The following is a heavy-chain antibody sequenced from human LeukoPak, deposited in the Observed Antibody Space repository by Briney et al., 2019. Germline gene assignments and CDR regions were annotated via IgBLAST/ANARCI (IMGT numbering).Heavy chain of an antibody. J-gene: IGHJ5*02. D-gene: IGHD3-22*01. CDR3: ARDYDSSGYLGPRFDP. Sequence: SETLSLTCTVSGGSVSSGSYYWSWIRQPPGKGLEWIGYIYYSGGTNYNPSLKSRVTISVDTSKNQFSLKLSSVTAADTAVYYCARDYDSSGYLGPRFDPWGQGTLVTVSS. CDR1: GGSVSSGSYY. CDR2: IYYSGGT. V-gene: IGHV4-61*01.